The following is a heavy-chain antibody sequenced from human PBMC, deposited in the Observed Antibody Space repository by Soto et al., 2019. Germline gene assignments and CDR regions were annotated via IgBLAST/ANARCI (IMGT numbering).Heavy chain of an antibody. CDR3: ARVVSTTFYYYYGKNF. CDR1: GYSFTSYW. J-gene: IGHJ6*02. D-gene: IGHD3-3*01. CDR2: SSTGDSDS. Sequence: VPLKLSCQGSGYSFTSYWIGWMRQMPRKGMAWLWFSSTGDSDSRYSPSFQGQVTISADKSISTAYLQRSSLKASDTAMYYCARVVSTTFYYYYGKNFWSQVTTVTVAS. V-gene: IGHV5-51*01.